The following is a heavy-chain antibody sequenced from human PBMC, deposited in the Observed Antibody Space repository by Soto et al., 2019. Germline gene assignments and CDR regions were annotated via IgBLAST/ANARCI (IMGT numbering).Heavy chain of an antibody. D-gene: IGHD6-19*01. CDR1: GFTFSSYS. CDR2: ISSSSSYI. Sequence: GGSLRLSCAASGFTFSSYSMNWVRQAPGKGLEWVSSISSSSSYIYYADSVKGRFTISRDNAKNSLYLQMNSLRAEDTAVYYCARDDRAVIAVAVLWGQGTLVTVSS. V-gene: IGHV3-21*01. J-gene: IGHJ4*02. CDR3: ARDDRAVIAVAVL.